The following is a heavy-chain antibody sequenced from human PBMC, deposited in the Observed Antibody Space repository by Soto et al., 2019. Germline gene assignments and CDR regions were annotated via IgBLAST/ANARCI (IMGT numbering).Heavy chain of an antibody. CDR1: GYTFTSYA. CDR2: INAGNGNT. V-gene: IGHV1-3*05. Sequence: QVQLVQSGAEEKKPGASVKVSCKASGYTFTSYAMHWVRQAPGQRLEWMGWINAGNGNTKYPQKFQGRVTITTDTSASTAYMELRSLRSEDTAVYSCARGSGVVVTDWGQGTLVTVSS. D-gene: IGHD2-2*01. CDR3: ARGSGVVVTD. J-gene: IGHJ4*02.